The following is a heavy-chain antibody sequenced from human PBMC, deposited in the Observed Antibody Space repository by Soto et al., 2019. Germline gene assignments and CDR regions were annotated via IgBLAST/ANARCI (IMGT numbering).Heavy chain of an antibody. D-gene: IGHD6-19*01. CDR1: GYISSRHG. J-gene: IGHJ3*02. Sequence: QVQLVESGGGVVQPGRSLRLSCAASGYISSRHGMNWVRQAPGTELEWVAVMPFVGRIKNYADSVKGRFTISRDNSKNTLYLQMNSLRAEDTAVYYCATIAVPPAFDIWGQGTMVTVSS. V-gene: IGHV3-30*03. CDR2: MPFVGRIK. CDR3: ATIAVPPAFDI.